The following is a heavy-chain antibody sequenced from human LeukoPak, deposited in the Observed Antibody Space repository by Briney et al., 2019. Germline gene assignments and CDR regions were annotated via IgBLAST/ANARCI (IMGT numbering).Heavy chain of an antibody. V-gene: IGHV4-34*01. CDR2: INHSGST. CDR1: GGSFSGYY. D-gene: IGHD2-15*01. J-gene: IGHJ4*02. CDR3: ARRVGYCSGGSCQNPFDY. Sequence: SETLSLTCAVYGGSFSGYYWSWIRQPPGKGLEWIGEINHSGSTNYNPSLKSRVTISVDTSKNQFSLKLSSVTAADTAVFYCARRVGYCSGGSCQNPFDYWGQGTLVTVSS.